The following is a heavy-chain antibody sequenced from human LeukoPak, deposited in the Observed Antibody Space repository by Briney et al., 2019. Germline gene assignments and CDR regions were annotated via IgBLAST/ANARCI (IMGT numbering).Heavy chain of an antibody. D-gene: IGHD3-9*01. J-gene: IGHJ6*03. CDR1: GGSFSRYY. V-gene: IGHV4-34*01. CDR2: INHSGST. CDR3: AREGRYFDWSTPHYYYYMDV. Sequence: SETLSLTCAVYGGSFSRYYWSWIRQLPGKGLEWIGEINHSGSTNYNPSLKSRVTISVDTSKNQFSLKLSSVTAADTAVYYCAREGRYFDWSTPHYYYYMDVWGKGTTVTVSS.